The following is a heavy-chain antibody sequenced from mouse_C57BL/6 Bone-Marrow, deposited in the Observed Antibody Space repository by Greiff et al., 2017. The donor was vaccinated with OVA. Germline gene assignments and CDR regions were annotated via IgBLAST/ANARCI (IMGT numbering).Heavy chain of an antibody. Sequence: EVQVVESGGGLVKPGGSLKLSCAASGFTFSDYGMHWVRQAPEKGLEWVAYISSGSSTIYYADTVTGRFTISRDNAKNTLFLQMTSLRSEDTAMYYCARPHYYGSSYGGAMDYWGQGTSVTVSS. D-gene: IGHD1-1*01. J-gene: IGHJ4*01. CDR2: ISSGSSTI. CDR1: GFTFSDYG. V-gene: IGHV5-17*01. CDR3: ARPHYYGSSYGGAMDY.